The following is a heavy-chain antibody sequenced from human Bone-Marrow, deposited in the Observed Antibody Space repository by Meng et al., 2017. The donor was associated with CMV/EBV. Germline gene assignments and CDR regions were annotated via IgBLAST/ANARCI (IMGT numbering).Heavy chain of an antibody. D-gene: IGHD4-11*01. CDR2: IKPDGSEM. J-gene: IGHJ4*02. Sequence: GESLKISCAVSGFTFRNYWMSWVRQAPGKGLEWVANIKPDGSEMYYLDSMKGRFTISRDNAKNSLYLQINSLRAEDTAVYYCARDLTTIPGHNYWGQGTLVTVSS. CDR1: GFTFRNYW. V-gene: IGHV3-7*01. CDR3: ARDLTTIPGHNY.